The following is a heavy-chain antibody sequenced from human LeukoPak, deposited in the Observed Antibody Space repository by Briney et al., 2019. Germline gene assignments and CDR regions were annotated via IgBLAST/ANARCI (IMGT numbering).Heavy chain of an antibody. V-gene: IGHV4-59*11. CDR3: ARVNWGGFDI. J-gene: IGHJ3*02. D-gene: IGHD7-27*01. CDR2: IFYTGST. CDR1: GGSISSHY. Sequence: TETLSLTCFVSGGSISSHYWTWIRQPPGKGLECIGDIFYTGSTTYSPSLKSRATISIETSKNQISLKLRSVTAADTAVYFCARVNWGGFDIWGQGTLATVSS.